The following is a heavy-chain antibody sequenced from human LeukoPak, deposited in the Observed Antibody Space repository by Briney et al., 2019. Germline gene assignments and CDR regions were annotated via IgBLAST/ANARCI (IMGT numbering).Heavy chain of an antibody. J-gene: IGHJ4*02. CDR1: GYTFIDYY. CDR3: ARVKNVGPPEGPFDY. D-gene: IGHD3/OR15-3a*01. CDR2: INPNSGGT. V-gene: IGHV1-2*02. Sequence: ASVKVSCKPSGYTFIDYYIHWVRQAPGQGLEWMGWINPNSGGTVYSQRFQGRVTMTRDASISTGYMELSRLRSDDTAVYYCARVKNVGPPEGPFDYWGQGTLVTVSS.